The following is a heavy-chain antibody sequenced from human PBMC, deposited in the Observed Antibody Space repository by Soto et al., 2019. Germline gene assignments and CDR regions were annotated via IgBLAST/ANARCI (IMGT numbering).Heavy chain of an antibody. V-gene: IGHV5-10-1*01. CDR3: ARRLSGPKEEYNAYYFYGLDV. J-gene: IGHJ6*02. D-gene: IGHD1-1*01. CDR2: IDPNDYYS. CDR1: GYGFSNYW. Sequence: VEALEISWHASGYGFSNYWISWVRQMPGKGLEWMGTIDPNDYYSNNSPSFQGHVTISADTSINTAYLHWSSLKASDTAIYYCARRLSGPKEEYNAYYFYGLDVWGQGTTVTVSS.